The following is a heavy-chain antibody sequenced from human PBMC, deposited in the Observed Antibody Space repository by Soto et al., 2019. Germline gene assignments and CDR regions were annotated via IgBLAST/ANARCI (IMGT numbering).Heavy chain of an antibody. J-gene: IGHJ6*02. CDR1: GLSLSTTGVG. CDR2: IYWDDDK. V-gene: IGHV2-5*02. Sequence: QITLKESGPTLVKPTQTLTLTCTFSGLSLSTTGVGVGWIRQPPGKALEWLALIYWDDDKRYSPSLKSRLTITKDTSKTQVVLTMTNMDPVHTATYYCVQSRCGGDCLQSYSSHSYYGLDVWGQGTTVTVSS. D-gene: IGHD2-21*02. CDR3: VQSRCGGDCLQSYSSHSYYGLDV.